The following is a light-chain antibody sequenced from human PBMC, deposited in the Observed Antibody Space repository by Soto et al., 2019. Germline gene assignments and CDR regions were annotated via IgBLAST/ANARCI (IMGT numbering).Light chain of an antibody. Sequence: EIVLTQSPGTLSLSPGEIATLSCSASQSVSSSYLAWYQQKPGQAPRLLIYGASSRATGIPDRFSGSGSGTDFTLTISRLEPEDFAVYYCQQYGSSHGWTFGQGTKVDIK. V-gene: IGKV3-20*01. CDR2: GAS. J-gene: IGKJ1*01. CDR1: QSVSSSY. CDR3: QQYGSSHGWT.